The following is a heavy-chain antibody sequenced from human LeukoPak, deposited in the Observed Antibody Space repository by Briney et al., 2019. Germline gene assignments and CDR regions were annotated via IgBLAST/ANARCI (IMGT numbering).Heavy chain of an antibody. CDR1: RFTFSSYA. J-gene: IGHJ1*01. V-gene: IGHV3-23*01. CDR2: ISGSGGST. Sequence: GGSLRLSCAASRFTFSSYAMSWVRQAPGKGLEGVAAISGSGGSTYYADSVKGRCTISRGNSKNTLFLQLNSLRAEDTAVYYCAYDSSGYYYFQHWGQGTLVTVSS. CDR3: AYDSSGYYYFQH. D-gene: IGHD3-22*01.